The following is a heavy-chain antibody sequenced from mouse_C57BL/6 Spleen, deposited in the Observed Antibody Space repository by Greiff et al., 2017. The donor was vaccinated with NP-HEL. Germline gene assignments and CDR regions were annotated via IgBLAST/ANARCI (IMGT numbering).Heavy chain of an antibody. V-gene: IGHV1-54*01. D-gene: IGHD2-4*01. CDR1: GYAFTNYL. CDR2: INPGSGGT. J-gene: IGHJ3*01. Sequence: VQLQQSGAELVRPGTSVKVSCKASGYAFTNYLIEWVKQRPGQGLEWIGVINPGSGGTNYNEKFKGKATLTADKSSSTAYMQLSSLTSEDSAVYFCARSDYDYDRGFAYWGQGTLVTVSA. CDR3: ARSDYDYDRGFAY.